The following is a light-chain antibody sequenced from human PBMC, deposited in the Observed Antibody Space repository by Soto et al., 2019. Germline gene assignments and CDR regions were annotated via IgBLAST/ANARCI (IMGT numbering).Light chain of an antibody. V-gene: IGKV3-15*01. CDR3: QQSYSWPLT. Sequence: DIVMTQSPATLPVSPGERATLSCRASQSVSSNLAWYQQKPGQAPRFLIFGASTRDTGIPARFSGSGSGTEFTLTISSLQSEDFAIYYCQQSYSWPLTFGGGTKVDIK. J-gene: IGKJ4*01. CDR1: QSVSSN. CDR2: GAS.